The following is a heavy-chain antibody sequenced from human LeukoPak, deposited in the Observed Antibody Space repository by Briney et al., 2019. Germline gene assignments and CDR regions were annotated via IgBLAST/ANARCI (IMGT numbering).Heavy chain of an antibody. CDR3: ARDRGSGAFDN. J-gene: IGHJ4*02. D-gene: IGHD2-8*02. Sequence: GGSLRLSCVASGFTFGSAAMTWVRQAPGKGLEWVSGISGSDGGTYYADSVKGQFTISRDNSKNTLYLQMNSLRVEDTAIYYCARDRGSGAFDNWGQGTLVTVSS. CDR2: ISGSDGGT. CDR1: GFTFGSAA. V-gene: IGHV3-23*01.